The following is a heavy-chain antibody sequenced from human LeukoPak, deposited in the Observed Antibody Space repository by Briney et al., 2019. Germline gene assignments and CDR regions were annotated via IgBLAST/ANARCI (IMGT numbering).Heavy chain of an antibody. V-gene: IGHV4-39*07. CDR3: ARDYVCLRLGELSPIVCPWFDP. J-gene: IGHJ5*02. D-gene: IGHD3-16*02. Sequence: PSETLSLTCTVSGGSISSSSYYWGWIRQPPGKGLVWIGSIYYSGSTYYNPSLKSRVTISVDTSKNQFSLKLSSVTAADTAVYYCARDYVCLRLGELSPIVCPWFDPWGQGTLVTVSS. CDR2: IYYSGST. CDR1: GGSISSSSYY.